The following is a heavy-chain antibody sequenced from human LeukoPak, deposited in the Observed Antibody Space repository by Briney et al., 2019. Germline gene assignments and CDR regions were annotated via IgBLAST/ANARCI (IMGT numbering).Heavy chain of an antibody. CDR2: IYYSGST. CDR1: GGSISSGGYY. Sequence: SQTLSLTCTVSGGSISSGGYYWRWIRQHPGKSLEWIGYIYYSGSTYYNPSLKSRVTISVDTSKNQFSLKLSSVTAADTAVYYCARDKSLYSGSYFPTYYFDYWGQGTLVTVSS. J-gene: IGHJ4*02. D-gene: IGHD1-26*01. V-gene: IGHV4-31*03. CDR3: ARDKSLYSGSYFPTYYFDY.